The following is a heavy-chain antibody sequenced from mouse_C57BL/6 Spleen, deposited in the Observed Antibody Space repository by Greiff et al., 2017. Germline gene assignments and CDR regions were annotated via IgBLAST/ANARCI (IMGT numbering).Heavy chain of an antibody. CDR2: IYPGSGNT. CDR3: ARGYYGSLFAY. Sequence: QVQLQQSGAELVRPGASVKLSCKASGYTFTDYYINWVKQRPGQGLEWIARIYPGSGNTYYNEKFKGKATLTAEKSSSTAYMQLSSLTSEDSAVYFCARGYYGSLFAYWGQGTLVTVS. CDR1: GYTFTDYY. V-gene: IGHV1-76*01. J-gene: IGHJ3*01. D-gene: IGHD1-1*01.